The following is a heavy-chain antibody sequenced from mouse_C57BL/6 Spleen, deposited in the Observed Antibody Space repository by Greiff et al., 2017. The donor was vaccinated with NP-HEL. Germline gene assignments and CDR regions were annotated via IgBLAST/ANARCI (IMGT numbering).Heavy chain of an antibody. CDR2: IRLKSDNYAT. J-gene: IGHJ4*01. CDR3: TSSGYVDAMDY. V-gene: IGHV6-3*01. CDR1: GFTFSNYW. D-gene: IGHD3-2*02. Sequence: EVKLMESGGGLVQPGGSMKLSCVASGFTFSNYWMNWVRQSPEKGLEWVAQIRLKSDNYATHYAESVKGRFTISRDDSKSSVYLQMNNLRAEDTGIYYCTSSGYVDAMDYWGQGTSVTVSS.